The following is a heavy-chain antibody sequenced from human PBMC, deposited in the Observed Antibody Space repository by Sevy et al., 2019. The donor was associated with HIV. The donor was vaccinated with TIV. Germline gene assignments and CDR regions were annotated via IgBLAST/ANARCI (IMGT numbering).Heavy chain of an antibody. Sequence: ASVKVSCKASGYTFTGYYMHWVRRAPGQGLEWMGWINPNSGGTNYAQKFQGRVTMTRDTSISTAYMELSRLRSDDTAVYYCARDPEGSDYFDYWGQGTLVTVSS. CDR2: INPNSGGT. J-gene: IGHJ4*02. CDR1: GYTFTGYY. V-gene: IGHV1-2*02. CDR3: ARDPEGSDYFDY.